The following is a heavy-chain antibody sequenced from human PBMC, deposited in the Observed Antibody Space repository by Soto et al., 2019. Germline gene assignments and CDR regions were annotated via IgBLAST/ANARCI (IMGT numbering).Heavy chain of an antibody. V-gene: IGHV3-48*02. J-gene: IGHJ4*02. CDR1: GCTFSIYT. Sequence: PGGAVRRSCVDSGCTFSIYTMHWVRQAPGKGLEWISYISSSSRTIYYADSVKGRFTISRDNAQSSLYLQMTSLRDEDTAVYYCARAPNRALDYWGQGTLVTVSS. D-gene: IGHD2-8*01. CDR2: ISSSSRTI. CDR3: ARAPNRALDY.